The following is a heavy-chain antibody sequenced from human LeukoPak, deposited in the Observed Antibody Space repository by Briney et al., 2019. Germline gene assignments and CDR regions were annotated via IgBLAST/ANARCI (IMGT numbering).Heavy chain of an antibody. CDR1: GFTFSSYN. Sequence: GGSLRLSCAASGFTFSSYNMNWVRQPPWKGLEWVSYISSSPTTTYYADSVKGRFTISRDNAKNSLYLQMNSLRDEDTAVYYCARRGAYGSGTYYNAFDIWGQGTVVTVSS. D-gene: IGHD3-10*01. CDR2: ISSSPTTT. CDR3: ARRGAYGSGTYYNAFDI. J-gene: IGHJ3*02. V-gene: IGHV3-48*02.